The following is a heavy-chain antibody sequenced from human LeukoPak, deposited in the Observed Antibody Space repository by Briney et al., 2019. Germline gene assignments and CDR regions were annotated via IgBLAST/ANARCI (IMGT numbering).Heavy chain of an antibody. CDR2: ISWNSGSI. Sequence: PGGSLRLSCAASGFTFDDYAMHWVRQAPGKGLEWVSGISWNSGSIGYADSVKGRFTISRDNAKNSLYLQMNSLRAEDTALYYCAQDRGSSSWALLDYWGQGTLVTVSS. V-gene: IGHV3-9*01. CDR3: AQDRGSSSWALLDY. D-gene: IGHD6-13*01. J-gene: IGHJ4*02. CDR1: GFTFDDYA.